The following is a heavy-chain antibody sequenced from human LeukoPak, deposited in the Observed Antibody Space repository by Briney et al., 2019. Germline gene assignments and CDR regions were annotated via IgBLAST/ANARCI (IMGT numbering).Heavy chain of an antibody. CDR1: GGTFSSYA. CDR2: IIPIFGTA. V-gene: IGHV1-69*13. CDR3: ASGSVHGSGGYSLDY. D-gene: IGHD3-10*01. Sequence: GASVKVSCKASGGTFSSYAISWVRQAPGQGLEWMGGIIPIFGTANYAQKFQGRVTITADESTSTAYMELSSLRSEDTAVYYCASGSVHGSGGYSLDYWGQGTLVTVSS. J-gene: IGHJ4*02.